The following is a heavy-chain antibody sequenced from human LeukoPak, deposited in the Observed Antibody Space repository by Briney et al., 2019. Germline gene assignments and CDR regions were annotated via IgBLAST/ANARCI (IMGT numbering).Heavy chain of an antibody. Sequence: GGSLRLSCAASGFTFRDYWMHWVRHAPGKGLVWVSRININGSTRYADSAEGRFTISRDNAKNTLYLQMNRLRAEDTAVYYCARAGGSGWFDPWGQGTLVTVSS. J-gene: IGHJ5*02. CDR2: ININGST. CDR1: GFTFRDYW. V-gene: IGHV3-74*01. CDR3: ARAGGSGWFDP. D-gene: IGHD3-10*01.